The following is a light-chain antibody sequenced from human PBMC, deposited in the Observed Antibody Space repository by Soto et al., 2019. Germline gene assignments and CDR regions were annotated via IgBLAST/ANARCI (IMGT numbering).Light chain of an antibody. Sequence: EFVLTQSPGTLSLSPGERATLSCRASQSVSNNYLAWYQQKPGQAPRLLIYGASSRATGIPDRFSGSGSGTDFILTIDRLQSADFAVYYCQQYDRWPVTFGGGTKVEIK. V-gene: IGKV3-20*01. CDR1: QSVSNNY. J-gene: IGKJ4*01. CDR2: GAS. CDR3: QQYDRWPVT.